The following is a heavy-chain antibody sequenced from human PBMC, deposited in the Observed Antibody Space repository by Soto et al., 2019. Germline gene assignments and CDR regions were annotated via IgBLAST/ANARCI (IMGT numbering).Heavy chain of an antibody. J-gene: IGHJ4*02. CDR3: ASCERVGATSGVDY. D-gene: IGHD1-26*01. V-gene: IGHV3-30-3*01. Sequence: PGGSLRLSCAASGFTFSSYAMHWVRQAPGKGLEWVAVISYDGSNKYYADSVKGRFTISRDNSKNTLYLQMNSLRAEDTAVHYCASCERVGATSGVDYWGQGTLVTVSS. CDR1: GFTFSSYA. CDR2: ISYDGSNK.